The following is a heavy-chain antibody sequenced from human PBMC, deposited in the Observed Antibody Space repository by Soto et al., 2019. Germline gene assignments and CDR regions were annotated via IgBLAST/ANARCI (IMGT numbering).Heavy chain of an antibody. CDR3: TRDFELYGGLPFI. D-gene: IGHD5-12*01. Sequence: GGSLRLSCAASGFTFSSYAMSWVRQAPGKGLEWVGFIRSKAYGGTTEYAASVKGRFTISRDDSKSIAYLQMNSLKTEDTAAYYCTRDFELYGGLPFIWGQGTMVTVSS. CDR2: IRSKAYGGTT. V-gene: IGHV3-49*04. CDR1: GFTFSSYA. J-gene: IGHJ3*02.